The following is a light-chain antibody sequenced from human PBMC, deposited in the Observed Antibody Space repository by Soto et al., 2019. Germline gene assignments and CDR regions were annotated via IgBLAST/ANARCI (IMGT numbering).Light chain of an antibody. CDR3: QHYHNLPPFT. CDR2: GAS. CDR1: QDIRTS. V-gene: IGKV1-33*01. Sequence: DIPMTQSPSSLSASVGARVSITCQASQDIRTSLSWFQQKPGRAPRLLIYGASYLETGVPSRFRGSGSGTEFTFTISSLQPEDIATNYCQHYHNLPPFTFGPWTRVDVK. J-gene: IGKJ3*01.